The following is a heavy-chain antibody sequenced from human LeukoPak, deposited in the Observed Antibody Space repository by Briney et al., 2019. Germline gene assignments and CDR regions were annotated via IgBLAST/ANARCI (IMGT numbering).Heavy chain of an antibody. CDR3: ARDSSGSHPP. CDR1: GGSISSYY. Sequence: SETLSLTCTVSGGSISSYYWSWIRQPPGKGLEWIGYIYYIGSTNYNPSLKSRVTISVDTSKSQFCLKLSSVTAADAAVYYCARDSSGSHPPWGQATLVTVSS. D-gene: IGHD3-10*01. V-gene: IGHV4-59*01. CDR2: IYYIGST. J-gene: IGHJ5*02.